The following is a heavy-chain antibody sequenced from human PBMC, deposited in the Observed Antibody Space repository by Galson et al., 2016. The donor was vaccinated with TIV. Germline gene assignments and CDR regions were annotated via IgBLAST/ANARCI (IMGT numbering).Heavy chain of an antibody. V-gene: IGHV3-43*01. CDR2: VTREGTP. CDR3: AKDFLGGGSGCPGADS. Sequence: SLRLPCAASGFIFDDYTMLWVRHRRGKGLEWVSAVTREGTPHHSDSVKGRFTVFRDSRRKSLYLQMDSLRSEDTAFYYCAKDFLGGGSGCPGADSWGQGALVTVSS. CDR1: GFIFDDYT. D-gene: IGHD3-10*01. J-gene: IGHJ4*02.